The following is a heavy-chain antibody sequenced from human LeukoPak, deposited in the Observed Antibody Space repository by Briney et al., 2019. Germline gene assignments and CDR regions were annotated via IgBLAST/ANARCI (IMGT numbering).Heavy chain of an antibody. Sequence: PGGSLRLSCLTSGFTLSINAMSWVRQAPGKGLEWVSAISGSGGSTYYADSVKGRFTISRDNSKNTLYLQMNSLRAEDTAVYYCAKIPGGSQGYCTNGVCSLPLVYFDYWGQGTLVTVSS. J-gene: IGHJ4*02. CDR2: ISGSGGST. CDR1: GFTLSINA. CDR3: AKIPGGSQGYCTNGVCSLPLVYFDY. D-gene: IGHD2-8*01. V-gene: IGHV3-23*01.